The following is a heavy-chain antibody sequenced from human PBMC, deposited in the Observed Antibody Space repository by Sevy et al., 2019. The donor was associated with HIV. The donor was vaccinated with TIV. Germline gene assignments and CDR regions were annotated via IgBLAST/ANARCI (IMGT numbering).Heavy chain of an antibody. J-gene: IGHJ4*02. Sequence: GGSLRLSCAASGFTFSDYYMSWIRQAPGKGLEWVSYISSSGSTIYYADSVKGRFTMSRDKAKNSLYLQMNSLRAEDTAVYYCARSVWVVAARHEYYFDYWGQGTLVTVSS. CDR2: ISSSGSTI. V-gene: IGHV3-11*01. D-gene: IGHD2-15*01. CDR3: ARSVWVVAARHEYYFDY. CDR1: GFTFSDYY.